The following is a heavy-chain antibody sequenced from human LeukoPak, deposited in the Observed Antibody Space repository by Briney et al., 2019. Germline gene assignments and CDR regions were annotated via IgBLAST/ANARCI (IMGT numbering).Heavy chain of an antibody. CDR3: AGGGSGSYHLDY. CDR1: GFTFSNYG. D-gene: IGHD3-10*01. J-gene: IGHJ4*02. V-gene: IGHV3-53*01. Sequence: GGSLRLSCAASGFTFSNYGMSWVRQAPGKGLEWVSVIYSGGSTYYADSVKGRFTISRDNSKNTLYLQMNSLRAEDTAVYYCAGGGSGSYHLDYWGQGTLVTVPS. CDR2: IYSGGST.